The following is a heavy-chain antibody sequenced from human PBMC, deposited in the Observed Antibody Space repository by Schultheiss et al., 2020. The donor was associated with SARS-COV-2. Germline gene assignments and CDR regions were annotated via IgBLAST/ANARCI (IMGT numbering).Heavy chain of an antibody. Sequence: GGSLRLSCAASGFTFSSYSMNWVRQAPGKGLEWVSSISSSSSYIYYADSVKGRFTISRDNAKNSLYLQMNSLRAEDTAVYYCARAPGPGAHYYDSSGYYSYWGHGTLVTVSS. V-gene: IGHV3-21*01. CDR2: ISSSSSYI. CDR1: GFTFSSYS. J-gene: IGHJ4*01. CDR3: ARAPGPGAHYYDSSGYYSY. D-gene: IGHD3-22*01.